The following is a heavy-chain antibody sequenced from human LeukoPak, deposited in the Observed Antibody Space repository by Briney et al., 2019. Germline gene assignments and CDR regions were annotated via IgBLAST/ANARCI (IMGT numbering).Heavy chain of an antibody. D-gene: IGHD3-10*01. CDR2: IRSKANSYAT. CDR1: GFTFSGSA. Sequence: GGSLRLSCAASGFTFSGSAIHWVRQASGKGLEWVGRIRSKANSYATAYAASVKGRFTISRDDSKNTAYLQMNSLKTEDTAVYYCTSLMTMVRGVIGLLNVNWGQGTLVTVSS. CDR3: TSLMTMVRGVIGLLNVN. J-gene: IGHJ4*02. V-gene: IGHV3-73*01.